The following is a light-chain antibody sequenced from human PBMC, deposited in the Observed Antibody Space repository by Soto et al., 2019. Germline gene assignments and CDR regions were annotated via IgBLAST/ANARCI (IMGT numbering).Light chain of an antibody. CDR2: WAS. CDR1: QSVFYSSNNTNY. V-gene: IGKV4-1*01. Sequence: DIVMTQSPDSLAVSLGERATINCKSSQSVFYSSNNTNYLAWYQQKPGQPPKLLIYWASTRESGVPARFSGSGSGTDFTLTISSLQAEDVAVYYCQQYYSTPYTFGQGTKLEIK. J-gene: IGKJ2*01. CDR3: QQYYSTPYT.